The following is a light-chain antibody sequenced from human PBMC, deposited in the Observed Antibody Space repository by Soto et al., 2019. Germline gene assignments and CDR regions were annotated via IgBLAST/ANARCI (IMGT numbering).Light chain of an antibody. V-gene: IGLV1-40*01. CDR1: SSNIGAGYD. CDR2: GST. J-gene: IGLJ2*01. Sequence: QSVLPLPPSVSGAPGPRVTISCTGGSSNIGAGYDVNWYQQLPGTAPKVLIYGSTNRPSGVPDRFSGSKSGTSASLAITGLQAEDEADYYCQSYDISLSDVLFGGGTKLTVL. CDR3: QSYDISLSDVL.